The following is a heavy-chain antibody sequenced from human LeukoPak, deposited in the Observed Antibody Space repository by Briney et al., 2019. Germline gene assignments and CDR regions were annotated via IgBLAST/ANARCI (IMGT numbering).Heavy chain of an antibody. CDR1: GYTFTAYY. CDR2: INPKSGGT. Sequence: ASVKVSCKASGYTFTAYYMHWVRQAPGQGLEWMGWINPKSGGTNFAQKFQGRVTMTSDTSISTAYMELSSLRSDDTAVYYCASSAAAGPLWGQGTLVTVSS. V-gene: IGHV1-2*02. CDR3: ASSAAAGPL. D-gene: IGHD6-13*01. J-gene: IGHJ4*02.